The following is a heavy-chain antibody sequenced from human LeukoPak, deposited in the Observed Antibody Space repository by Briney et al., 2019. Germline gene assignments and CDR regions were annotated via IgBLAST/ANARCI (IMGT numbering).Heavy chain of an antibody. CDR3: AREGYSDGFDY. J-gene: IGHJ4*02. D-gene: IGHD5-18*01. Sequence: GSSVKVSCKASGGTFSSYAISWVRQPPGQGREWMGEIIPIFGTANYAQKYQGRVTITTDESTSTAYKERSSLRSEDTAVYYCAREGYSDGFDYWGQGTLVTVSS. CDR1: GGTFSSYA. CDR2: IIPIFGTA. V-gene: IGHV1-69*05.